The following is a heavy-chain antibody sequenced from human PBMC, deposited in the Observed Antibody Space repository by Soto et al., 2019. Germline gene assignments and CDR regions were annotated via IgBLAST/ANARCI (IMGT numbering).Heavy chain of an antibody. J-gene: IGHJ4*02. V-gene: IGHV3-21*01. CDR2: ISSSTSYI. CDR3: ARDGQQCSGGSCRYGSSFDY. Sequence: GGSLRLSCAASGFTFSGYNMNWVRQAPGKGLEWVSSISSSTSYIYYADSVKGRFTISRDNAKNSLYLLMNSLRAEDTAVYYCARDGQQCSGGSCRYGSSFDYWGQGTQVTVSS. D-gene: IGHD2-15*01. CDR1: GFTFSGYN.